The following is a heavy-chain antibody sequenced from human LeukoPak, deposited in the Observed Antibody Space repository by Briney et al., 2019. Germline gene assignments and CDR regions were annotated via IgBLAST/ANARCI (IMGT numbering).Heavy chain of an antibody. J-gene: IGHJ6*03. Sequence: ASVKVSCKASGYTFTGYYMHWVRQAPGQGLEWMGWINPNSGGTNYAQKFQGRVTMTRDTSISTAYMELSRLRSDDTAVYYCARDWGGYCSSTSCYSHMDVWGKGTTVTVSS. V-gene: IGHV1-2*02. CDR1: GYTFTGYY. CDR2: INPNSGGT. D-gene: IGHD2-2*01. CDR3: ARDWGGYCSSTSCYSHMDV.